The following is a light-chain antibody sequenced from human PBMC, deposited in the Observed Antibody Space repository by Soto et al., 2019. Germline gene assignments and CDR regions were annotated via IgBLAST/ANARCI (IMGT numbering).Light chain of an antibody. Sequence: DIPMTQSPSTLYASVGDRVTITCRASQNINSWLAWYQQKPGKAPNLLIYKASSLESGVPSRFSGSGSGTEFTLTISSLQPDDFATYYCQQYNSYPWTFGQGTKVEIK. CDR3: QQYNSYPWT. CDR2: KAS. J-gene: IGKJ1*01. V-gene: IGKV1-5*03. CDR1: QNINSW.